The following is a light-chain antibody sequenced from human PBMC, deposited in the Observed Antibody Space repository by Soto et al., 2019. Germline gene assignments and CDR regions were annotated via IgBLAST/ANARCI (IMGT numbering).Light chain of an antibody. V-gene: IGKV1-9*01. CDR2: AAS. CDR3: LQHNSYPIT. Sequence: DIQLTPSPSLLSASVGDRVTITCRASQGISSYLAWYQQKPGKAPKLLIYAASTLQSGVPSRFSGSGSGTEFTLTISSLQTEDFGTYYCLQHNSYPITFGQGTRLEI. CDR1: QGISSY. J-gene: IGKJ5*01.